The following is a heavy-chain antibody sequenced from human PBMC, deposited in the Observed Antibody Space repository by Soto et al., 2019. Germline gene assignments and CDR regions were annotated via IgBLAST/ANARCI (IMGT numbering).Heavy chain of an antibody. CDR1: GFTFSNYW. V-gene: IGHV3-74*01. CDR3: ARGGLRAYWIDP. D-gene: IGHD4-17*01. Sequence: PGGSLRLSCAASGFTFSNYWIHWVRQFPGEGLVWLSRINGDGSGTNYADSVKGRFTISRDNAKNTVYVQMNSLRAEDTAVYYCARGGLRAYWIDPWGQGTLVTVSS. CDR2: INGDGSGT. J-gene: IGHJ5*02.